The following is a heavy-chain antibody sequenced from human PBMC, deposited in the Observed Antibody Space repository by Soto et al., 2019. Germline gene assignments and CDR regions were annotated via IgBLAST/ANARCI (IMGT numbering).Heavy chain of an antibody. CDR3: ARGDYGYYDAYNWFDP. V-gene: IGHV4-34*02. Sequence: QVRLQQWGAGLVRPSETLSLTCGVYGGSFNNYCWSWIRQPPGKGLEWIGEVCPGGRTNYSPTLKREVRIAVEASTNQFSLRLTSVTVAATAVYFCARGDYGYYDAYNWFDPWGQGIRVIVAS. J-gene: IGHJ5*02. CDR2: VCPGGRT. D-gene: IGHD5-18*01. CDR1: GGSFNNYC.